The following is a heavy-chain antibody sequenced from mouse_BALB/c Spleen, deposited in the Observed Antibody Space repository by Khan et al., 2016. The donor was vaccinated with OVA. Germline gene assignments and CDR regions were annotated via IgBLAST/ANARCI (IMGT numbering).Heavy chain of an antibody. V-gene: IGHV1-7*01. D-gene: IGHD2-1*01. Sequence: QVQLQQSGAELAKPGASVKMSCKASGYTFTSYWMHWIKQRPGQGLEWIGYINPSTGYTEYNQKFKDKATLTTDTSSSTAYMQLSSLPSEDSAVSYCAKRGLYGIFPYWGQGTLVTVSA. J-gene: IGHJ3*01. CDR1: GYTFTSYW. CDR3: AKRGLYGIFPY. CDR2: INPSTGYT.